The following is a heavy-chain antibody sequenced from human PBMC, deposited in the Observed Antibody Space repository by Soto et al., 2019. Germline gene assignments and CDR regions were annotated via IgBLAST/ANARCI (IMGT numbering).Heavy chain of an antibody. D-gene: IGHD3-9*01. V-gene: IGHV1-69*06. Sequence: SVKVSCKASGGTFSSYAISWVRQAPGQGLEWMGGIIPIFGTANYAQKFQGRVTITADKSTSTAYMELSSLRSEDTAVYYCAREQDYDILTGYATLDAFDIWGQGTMVTV. CDR1: GGTFSSYA. J-gene: IGHJ3*02. CDR3: AREQDYDILTGYATLDAFDI. CDR2: IIPIFGTA.